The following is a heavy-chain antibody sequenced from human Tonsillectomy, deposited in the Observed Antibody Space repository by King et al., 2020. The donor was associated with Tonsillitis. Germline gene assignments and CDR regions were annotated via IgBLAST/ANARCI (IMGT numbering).Heavy chain of an antibody. CDR2: IYYSVNT. CDR1: GVSISGVAYY. CDR3: ARYEGGVFDP. J-gene: IGHJ5*02. V-gene: IGHV4-31*03. Sequence: VQLQESGPGLVKPSQTLSLTCTVSGVSISGVAYYLSRIRQHPGKGLEWIGYIYYSVNTYYNPSLKSRLTISVDTSKNQFSLKLSSATAADTAVYYCARYEGGVFDPWGQGTLVTVSS. D-gene: IGHD2-15*01.